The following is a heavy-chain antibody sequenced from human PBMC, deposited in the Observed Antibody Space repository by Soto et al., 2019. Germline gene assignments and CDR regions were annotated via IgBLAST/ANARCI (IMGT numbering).Heavy chain of an antibody. J-gene: IGHJ5*02. Sequence: PSETLSLTCTVSGGSISTYYWNWIRQPPGKGLEWIGYIYTRGTTNYNPSLKSRVTISVDPSKNQFSLKLSSVTAADTAVYYCARWVHSGYDSRRFYTSEYNWFDPWSQGTLVTVSS. CDR2: IYTRGTT. CDR1: GGSISTYY. V-gene: IGHV4-4*08. CDR3: ARWVHSGYDSRRFYTSEYNWFDP. D-gene: IGHD5-12*01.